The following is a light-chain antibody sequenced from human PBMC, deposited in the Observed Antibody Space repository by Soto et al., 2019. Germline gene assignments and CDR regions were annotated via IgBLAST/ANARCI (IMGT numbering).Light chain of an antibody. Sequence: QPVLTQPPSASGTPGQRVTFFCSGSSSNIGSNTVNWYQQLPGTAPKLLIYTNNQRPSGVPDRFSGSKSGTSASLAITGLQSEDEADYYCAAWDDSLNGVVFGGGTKLTVL. J-gene: IGLJ2*01. CDR3: AAWDDSLNGVV. V-gene: IGLV1-44*01. CDR2: TNN. CDR1: SSNIGSNT.